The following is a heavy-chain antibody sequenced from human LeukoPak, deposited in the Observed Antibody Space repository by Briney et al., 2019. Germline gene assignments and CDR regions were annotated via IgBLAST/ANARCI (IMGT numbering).Heavy chain of an antibody. V-gene: IGHV3-11*04. CDR3: AREGVTYYGSGDIDY. J-gene: IGHJ4*02. CDR1: GFTLSDYY. CDR2: ISPSSSAI. D-gene: IGHD3-10*01. Sequence: GGSLRHSCAASGFTLSDYYMSWIRQAPGKGLEWVSYISPSSSAISYADSVKGRFTISRDNAKNSLYLQMNSLRAEDTAMYYCAREGVTYYGSGDIDYWGQGTLVTVSS.